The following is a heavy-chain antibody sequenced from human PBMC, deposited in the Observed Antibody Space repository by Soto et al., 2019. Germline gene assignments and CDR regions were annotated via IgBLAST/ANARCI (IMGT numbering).Heavy chain of an antibody. Sequence: SETLSLTCTVSGGSISSYYWSWIRQPPGKGLEWIGYIYYSGSTNYNPSLKSRVTISVDTSKNQFSLKLSSVTAADTAVYYCARVGSGSYRSVYFDYWGQGTLVTVSS. D-gene: IGHD3-10*01. J-gene: IGHJ4*02. V-gene: IGHV4-59*01. CDR3: ARVGSGSYRSVYFDY. CDR1: GGSISSYY. CDR2: IYYSGST.